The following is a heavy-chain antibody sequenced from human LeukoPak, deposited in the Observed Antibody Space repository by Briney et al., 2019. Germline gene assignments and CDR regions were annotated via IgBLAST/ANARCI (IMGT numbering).Heavy chain of an antibody. D-gene: IGHD6-19*01. Sequence: GGSLRLSCAASGFTFSSYAIHWVRQAPGKGLEWVSYITGSGSTIFYADSVKGRFTISRDNVKNSLYLQMNSLRAEDTAVYYCARPTSSGWYSHWGQGTVVTVSS. CDR1: GFTFSSYA. V-gene: IGHV3-48*01. CDR2: ITGSGSTI. CDR3: ARPTSSGWYSH. J-gene: IGHJ4*03.